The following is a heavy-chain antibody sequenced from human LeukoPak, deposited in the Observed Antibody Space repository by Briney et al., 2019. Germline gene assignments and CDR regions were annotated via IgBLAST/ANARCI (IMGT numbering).Heavy chain of an antibody. CDR2: ISSRSSTI. V-gene: IGHV3-48*01. D-gene: IGHD3-10*01. J-gene: IGHJ4*02. CDR3: ARDGYYYGSGSYYKVDFDY. CDR1: GFTFSSYT. Sequence: GGSLRLSCAASGFTFSSYTMNWVRQAPGKGLEWVSYISSRSSTIYYADSVKGRFTISRDNAKNSLYLQMNSLRAEDTAVYYCARDGYYYGSGSYYKVDFDYWGQGTLVTVSS.